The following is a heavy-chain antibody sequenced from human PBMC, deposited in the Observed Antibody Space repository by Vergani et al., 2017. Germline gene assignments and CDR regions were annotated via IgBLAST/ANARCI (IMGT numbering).Heavy chain of an antibody. CDR1: GFTFSGSA. CDR2: IRSKANSYAT. CDR3: TRHGGWDTERDYYYYYMDV. D-gene: IGHD5-18*01. Sequence: EVQLVESGGGLVQPGGSLKLSCAASGFTFSGSAMHWVRQASGKGLEWVGRIRSKANSYATAYAASVKGRFTISRDDSKNTAYLQMNSLKTEDTAVYYCTRHGGWDTERDYYYYYMDVWGKGP. V-gene: IGHV3-73*01. J-gene: IGHJ6*03.